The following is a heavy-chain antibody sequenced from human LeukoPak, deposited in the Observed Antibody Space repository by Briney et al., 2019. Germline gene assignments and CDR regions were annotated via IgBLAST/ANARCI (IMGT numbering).Heavy chain of an antibody. CDR2: ISAYNGNT. Sequence: ASVKVSCKASGYTFTSYGISWVRPAPGQGLEWMGWISAYNGNTNYAQKLQGRVTMTTDTSTSTAYMELRSLRSDDTAVYYCARAMAPSYYYGSGSYYNNFDYWGQGTLVTVSS. D-gene: IGHD3-10*01. V-gene: IGHV1-18*01. CDR3: ARAMAPSYYYGSGSYYNNFDY. J-gene: IGHJ4*02. CDR1: GYTFTSYG.